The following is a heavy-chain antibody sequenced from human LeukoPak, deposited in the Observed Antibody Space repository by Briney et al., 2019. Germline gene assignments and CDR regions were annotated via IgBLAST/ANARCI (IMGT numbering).Heavy chain of an antibody. CDR2: IYSGGST. V-gene: IGHV3-53*01. Sequence: GGSLRLSCAASGFTVSSNYMSWVRQAPGKGLEWVSVIYSGGSTYYADSVKGRFTISRDNSKNTLYLQMNSLRAEDTAVYYCARAPKHSGSSLDYWGQGTLVTVSS. J-gene: IGHJ4*02. CDR3: ARAPKHSGSSLDY. CDR1: GFTVSSNY. D-gene: IGHD1-26*01.